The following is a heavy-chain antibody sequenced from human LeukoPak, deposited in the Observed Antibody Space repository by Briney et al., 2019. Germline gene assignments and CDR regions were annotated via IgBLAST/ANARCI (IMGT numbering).Heavy chain of an antibody. CDR1: GYSFTSYW. Sequence: GESLKISCKGSGYSFTSYWIGWVRQMPGKGLEWMGIIYPGDSDTRYSPSFQGQVTISADRSISTAYLQWNSLKASDTAMYYCARPLISNGSYPDYWGQGTPVTVSS. V-gene: IGHV5-51*01. CDR3: ARPLISNGSYPDY. D-gene: IGHD1-26*01. J-gene: IGHJ4*02. CDR2: IYPGDSDT.